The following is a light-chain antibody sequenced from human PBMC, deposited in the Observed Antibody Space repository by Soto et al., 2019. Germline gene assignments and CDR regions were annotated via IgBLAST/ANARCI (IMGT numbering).Light chain of an antibody. CDR1: SSDVGGYNL. V-gene: IGLV2-23*01. CDR2: EGT. CDR3: CSYAGSSTWV. Sequence: QSALTQPASVSGSPGQSITISCTGTSSDVGGYNLVSWYQQHPGKAPKLMIYEGTKRPSGVSNRFSDSKSGNTASLTISGLQAEDEADYYCCSYAGSSTWVFGGGTKVTVL. J-gene: IGLJ3*02.